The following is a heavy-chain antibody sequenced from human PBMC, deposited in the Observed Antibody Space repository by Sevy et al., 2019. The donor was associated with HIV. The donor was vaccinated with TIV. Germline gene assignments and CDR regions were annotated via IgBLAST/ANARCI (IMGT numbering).Heavy chain of an antibody. CDR2: ISTGGAGGATI. CDR1: GFTFRSYE. Sequence: EGSLRLSCAASGFTFRSYEFNWVRQAPGKGLQWISHISTGGAGGATIFYADSVKGRFTISRDNAKNSVFLQMNSLRAEDTAVYFCATSRRDDYNCYFDYWGHGTLVTVSS. CDR3: ATSRRDDYNCYFDY. D-gene: IGHD4-4*01. V-gene: IGHV3-48*03. J-gene: IGHJ4*01.